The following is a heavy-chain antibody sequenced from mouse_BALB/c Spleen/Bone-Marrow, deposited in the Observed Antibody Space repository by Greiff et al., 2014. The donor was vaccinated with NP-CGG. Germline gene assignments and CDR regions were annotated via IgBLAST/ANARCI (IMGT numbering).Heavy chain of an antibody. CDR2: INPYNGAT. Sequence: EVQLQQSGPELVKPGASVKISCKASGYPFTGYYMHWVKQSHVKSLEWIGRINPYNGATSYNQNFKDKASLTVDKSSSTAYMELHSLTSGDSAVYYCARGIYYGGYFDYWGQGTTLTVSS. CDR1: GYPFTGYY. CDR3: ARGIYYGGYFDY. J-gene: IGHJ2*01. V-gene: IGHV1-31*01. D-gene: IGHD1-1*01.